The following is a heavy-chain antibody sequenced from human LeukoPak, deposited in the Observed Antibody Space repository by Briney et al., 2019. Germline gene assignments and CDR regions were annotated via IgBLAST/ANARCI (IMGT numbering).Heavy chain of an antibody. Sequence: SETLSLTWTVSGGSIGRSSYYWGWIRQPPGKGLEWIASIYYSGSTYYNPSLKSRVTISVDTSKNQFSLKVSSLTAADTAVYYCARGLRFLDGWGQGTLVTVSS. CDR2: IYYSGST. V-gene: IGHV4-39*01. J-gene: IGHJ4*02. D-gene: IGHD3-3*01. CDR3: ARGLRFLDG. CDR1: GGSIGRSSYY.